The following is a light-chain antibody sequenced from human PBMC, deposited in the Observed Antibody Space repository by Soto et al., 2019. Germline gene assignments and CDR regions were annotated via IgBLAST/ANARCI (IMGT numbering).Light chain of an antibody. CDR2: DVS. J-gene: IGLJ2*01. Sequence: QSALTQAASVSGSPGQSITISCTGTSSDVGGYNYVSWYQQHPGKAPKVMIYDVSKRPSGISNRFSGSKSGNTASLTISGLQVEDEADYYCSSYTSGSTRVVFGGGTKLIVL. V-gene: IGLV2-14*03. CDR3: SSYTSGSTRVV. CDR1: SSDVGGYNY.